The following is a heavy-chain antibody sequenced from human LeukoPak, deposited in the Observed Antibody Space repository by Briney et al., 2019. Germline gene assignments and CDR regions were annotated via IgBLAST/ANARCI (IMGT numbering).Heavy chain of an antibody. CDR3: ARDPGYDSSGYSSDY. Sequence: SGGSLRLSCAASGFTFSSYGMPWVRQAPGKGLEWVAVIWYDGSNKYYADSVKGRFTISRDNSKNTLYLQMNSLRAEDTAVYYCARDPGYDSSGYSSDYWGQGTLVTVSS. CDR1: GFTFSSYG. J-gene: IGHJ4*02. D-gene: IGHD3-22*01. V-gene: IGHV3-33*01. CDR2: IWYDGSNK.